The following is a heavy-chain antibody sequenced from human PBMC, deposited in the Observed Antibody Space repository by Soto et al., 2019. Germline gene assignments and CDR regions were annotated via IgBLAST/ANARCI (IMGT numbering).Heavy chain of an antibody. Sequence: EVQLLESGGGLVQPGGSLRLSCAASGFTFSSYAMSWVRQAPGKGLEWVSAISGSGGSTYYAESVKGRFTISRDNFKNTLYLQMNSLRAEDTAVYYCAKDQVAVAGYFDYWGQGTLVTVSS. V-gene: IGHV3-23*01. D-gene: IGHD6-19*01. CDR3: AKDQVAVAGYFDY. CDR1: GFTFSSYA. J-gene: IGHJ4*02. CDR2: ISGSGGST.